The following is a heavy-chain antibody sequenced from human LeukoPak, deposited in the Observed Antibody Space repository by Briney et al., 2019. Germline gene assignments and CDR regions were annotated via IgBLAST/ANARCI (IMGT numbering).Heavy chain of an antibody. Sequence: SETLSLTCTVSGGSISSYYWSWIRQPAGKGVEWIGRMYSSGSTNYNPSLKSRVTMSVDTSKNQFSLKLSSVTAADTAVYYCARAMPGYCTYGVRYRGGYYFDYWGQGTLVTVSS. CDR3: ARAMPGYCTYGVRYRGGYYFDY. CDR2: MYSSGST. V-gene: IGHV4-4*07. D-gene: IGHD2-8*01. J-gene: IGHJ4*02. CDR1: GGSISSYY.